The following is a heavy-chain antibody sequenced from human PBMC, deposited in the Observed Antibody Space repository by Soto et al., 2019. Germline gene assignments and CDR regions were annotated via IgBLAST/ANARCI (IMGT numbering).Heavy chain of an antibody. CDR1: GASLITHY. CDR3: AGSYCNSRYAY. V-gene: IGHV4-59*11. CDR2: SHSSGYS. J-gene: IGHJ4*02. D-gene: IGHD6-13*01. Sequence: SETLSLTCTVFGASLITHYWSWIRQPPGKGLEWIGYSHSSGYSHYNPSLKSRVTISVDTSNTQISLKVTSVTAADTAMYYCAGSYCNSRYAYWGQGSLVTVSS.